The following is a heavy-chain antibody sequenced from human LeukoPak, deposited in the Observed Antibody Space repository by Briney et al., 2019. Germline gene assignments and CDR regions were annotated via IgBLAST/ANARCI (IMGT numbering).Heavy chain of an antibody. Sequence: PSETLSLTCTVSGYSISSGYYWGWIRQPPGKGLEWIGSIYHSGSTYYNPSLKSRVTISVDTSKNQFSLKLSSVTAADTAVYYCARDPQYDSSGYYYVEAFDIWGQGTMVTVSS. J-gene: IGHJ3*02. CDR2: IYHSGST. V-gene: IGHV4-38-2*02. CDR3: ARDPQYDSSGYYYVEAFDI. D-gene: IGHD3-22*01. CDR1: GYSISSGYY.